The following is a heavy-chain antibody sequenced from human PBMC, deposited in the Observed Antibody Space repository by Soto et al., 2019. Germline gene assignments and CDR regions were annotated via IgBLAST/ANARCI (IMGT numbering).Heavy chain of an antibody. CDR2: IYYSGST. CDR1: GGSISSYY. D-gene: IGHD1-26*01. Sequence: ASETLSLTCTVSGGSISSYYWSWIRQPPGKGLEWIGYIYYSGSTNYNPSLKSRVTISVDTSKNQFSLKLSSVTAADTAVYYCARGGSGSYRGDWFDPWGQGTLVTVSS. V-gene: IGHV4-59*01. J-gene: IGHJ5*02. CDR3: ARGGSGSYRGDWFDP.